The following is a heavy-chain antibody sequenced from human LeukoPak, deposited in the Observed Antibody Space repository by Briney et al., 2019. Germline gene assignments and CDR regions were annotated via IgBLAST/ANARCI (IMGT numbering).Heavy chain of an antibody. D-gene: IGHD6-6*01. CDR3: ARDLHASLSSSSPGDY. CDR1: GFIFGRDS. V-gene: IGHV3-30-3*01. J-gene: IGHJ4*02. CDR2: ISYDGSNK. Sequence: GGSLRLSCAASGFIFGRDSMNWVRQAPGKGLEWVAVISYDGSNKYYADSVKGRFTISRDNSKNTLYLQMNSLRAEDTAVYYCARDLHASLSSSSPGDYWGQGTLVTVSS.